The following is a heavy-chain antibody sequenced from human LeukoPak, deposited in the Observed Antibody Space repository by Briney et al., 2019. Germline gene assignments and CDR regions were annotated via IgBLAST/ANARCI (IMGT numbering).Heavy chain of an antibody. V-gene: IGHV3-9*01. J-gene: IGHJ4*02. Sequence: GRSLRLSCAASGFTFDDYAMHWVRQAPGTGLEWGSGICWNSGSIGYADSVKGRFTISRDNAKNSLYLQMNSLRAEDTALYYCAKDSYYDFWSGYPCPGRFDYWGQGTLVTVSS. CDR3: AKDSYYDFWSGYPCPGRFDY. CDR2: ICWNSGSI. CDR1: GFTFDDYA. D-gene: IGHD3-3*01.